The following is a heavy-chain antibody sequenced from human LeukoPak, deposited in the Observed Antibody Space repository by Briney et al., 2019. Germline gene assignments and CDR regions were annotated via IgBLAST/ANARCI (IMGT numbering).Heavy chain of an antibody. D-gene: IGHD3-22*01. Sequence: ASVKVPCKASGYTFTSYDINWVRQATGQGLEWMGWMNPNSGNTGYAQKFQGRVTMTRNTSISTAYMELSSLRSEDTAVYYCARGRQYAYYYDNYYGMDVWGQGTTVTVSS. V-gene: IGHV1-8*01. J-gene: IGHJ6*02. CDR2: MNPNSGNT. CDR3: ARGRQYAYYYDNYYGMDV. CDR1: GYTFTSYD.